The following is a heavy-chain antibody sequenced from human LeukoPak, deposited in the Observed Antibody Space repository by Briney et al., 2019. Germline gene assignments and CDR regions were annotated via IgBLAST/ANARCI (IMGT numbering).Heavy chain of an antibody. V-gene: IGHV3-64*04. CDR3: ARVAAGYSVNYFDY. CDR2: ISSNGGST. D-gene: IGHD4-23*01. CDR1: GFTFSSYA. J-gene: IGHJ4*02. Sequence: GGSLRLSCSASGFTFSSYAMHWVRQAPGKGLEYVSAISSNGGSTYYADSVKGRFTISRDNVENSLYLQMNSLRDEDTAVYYCARVAAGYSVNYFDYWGQGTLVTVSS.